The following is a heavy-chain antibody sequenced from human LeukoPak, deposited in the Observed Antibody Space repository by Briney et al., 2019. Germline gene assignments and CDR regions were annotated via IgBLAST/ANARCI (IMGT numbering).Heavy chain of an antibody. Sequence: SEILSLTCTVSGASISSSSYYWGWIRQPPGKGLEWIGSVYYSGSTYYNPSLRSRVTISVDTSKNQFSLKLSSVTAADTAVYYCARRSGSSGWTGNYWGQGTLVTVSS. D-gene: IGHD6-19*01. CDR2: VYYSGST. J-gene: IGHJ4*02. CDR3: ARRSGSSGWTGNY. CDR1: GASISSSSYY. V-gene: IGHV4-39*01.